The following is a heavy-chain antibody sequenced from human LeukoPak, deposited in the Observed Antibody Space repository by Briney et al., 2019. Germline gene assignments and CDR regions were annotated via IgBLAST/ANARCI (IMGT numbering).Heavy chain of an antibody. CDR1: GGSFSGYY. V-gene: IGHV4-34*01. D-gene: IGHD4-17*01. CDR3: ARESDYGDHGSFDY. J-gene: IGHJ4*02. CDR2: INHSGST. Sequence: KPSETLSLTCAVYGGSFSGYYWSWIRQPPGKGLEWIGEINHSGSTNYNPSLKSRVTISVDTSKNQFSLKLSSVTAADTAVYYCARESDYGDHGSFDYWGQGTLVTVSS.